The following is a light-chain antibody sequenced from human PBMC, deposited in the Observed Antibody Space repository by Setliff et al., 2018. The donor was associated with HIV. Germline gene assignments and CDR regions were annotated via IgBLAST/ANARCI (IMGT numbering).Light chain of an antibody. Sequence: QSVLTQPASVSGSPGHSITISCTGTSSDVGEYDYVSWYQQHPGKAPKLMIYEVSNRPSGVSNRFSGSKSGNTASLTISGLQAEDEADYYCSSYTSSSLYVFGTGTKVTVL. V-gene: IGLV2-14*01. CDR2: EVS. CDR1: SSDVGEYDY. J-gene: IGLJ1*01. CDR3: SSYTSSSLYV.